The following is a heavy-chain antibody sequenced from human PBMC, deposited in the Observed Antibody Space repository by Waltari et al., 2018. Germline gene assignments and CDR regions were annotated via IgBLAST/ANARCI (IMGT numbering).Heavy chain of an antibody. Sequence: QVHLVESGGGVVQPGGSLRLSCAASGFSFKSYAMHWVRQAPGKGLEWVAVISHDGSHQYNADALKGRFTSSRDNPKNTLYLQMTSLRPEDTAVYYCARENYYDSVILDALDIWGQGTMVTVSS. CDR2: ISHDGSHQ. V-gene: IGHV3-30*01. CDR3: ARENYYDSVILDALDI. J-gene: IGHJ3*02. CDR1: GFSFKSYA. D-gene: IGHD3-10*01.